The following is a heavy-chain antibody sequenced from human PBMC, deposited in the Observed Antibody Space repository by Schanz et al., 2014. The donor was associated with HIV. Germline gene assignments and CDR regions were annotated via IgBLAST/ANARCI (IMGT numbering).Heavy chain of an antibody. CDR2: ISYDGSNK. CDR1: GFTFSNYA. CDR3: AKVGRIYSTTWIDH. J-gene: IGHJ4*02. D-gene: IGHD6-13*01. Sequence: VQLLESGGGLVQPGGSLRLSCAVSGFTFSNYAMHWVRQAPGKGLEWVAVISYDGSNKYYADSVKGRFTISRDNSKNTVYLQMNSLRGEDSAVYYCAKVGRIYSTTWIDHWGQGTLVTVSP. V-gene: IGHV3-30-3*01.